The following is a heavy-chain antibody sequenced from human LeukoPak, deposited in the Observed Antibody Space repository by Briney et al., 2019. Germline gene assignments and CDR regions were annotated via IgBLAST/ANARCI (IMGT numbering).Heavy chain of an antibody. CDR1: GFTFSTYA. Sequence: PGGSLRLSCSACGFTFSTYAMHWVRQAPGKGLEYVSSISSSGDNTYYADSVKGRFTISRDNSKNTLYLQMSSLRAEITAMYYSMKVISQYQLRDGFHIWGQGTIVTVSS. D-gene: IGHD2-2*01. J-gene: IGHJ3*02. CDR2: ISSSGDNT. CDR3: MKVISQYQLRDGFHI. V-gene: IGHV3-64D*06.